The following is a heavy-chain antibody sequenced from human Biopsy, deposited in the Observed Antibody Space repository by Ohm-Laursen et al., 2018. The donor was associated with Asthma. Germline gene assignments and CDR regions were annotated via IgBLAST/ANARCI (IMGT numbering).Heavy chain of an antibody. D-gene: IGHD2-2*01. V-gene: IGHV1-69*13. Sequence: GASVKVSCKSLGGTFNTYVIGWVRQAPGQGLEWMGGINSVFGTTTYPQKFQDRVTITADDSTSTVYMGLSSLRSEDTAVYYCARKAGSCISRTCYSLDFWGQGTLVIVSS. CDR2: INSVFGTT. CDR1: GGTFNTYV. CDR3: ARKAGSCISRTCYSLDF. J-gene: IGHJ4*02.